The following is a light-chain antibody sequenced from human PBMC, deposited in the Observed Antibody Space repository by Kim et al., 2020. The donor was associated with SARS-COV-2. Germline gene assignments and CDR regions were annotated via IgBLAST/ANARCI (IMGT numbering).Light chain of an antibody. J-gene: IGLJ1*01. CDR3: QVWDSSSDHV. CDR1: NIGSKS. Sequence: VAPGKTARITCGGNNIGSKSVHWDQRKPGQAPVLVIYYDSDRPSGIPERFSGSNSGNTATLTISRVEAGDEADYYCQVWDSSSDHVFGTGTKVTVL. V-gene: IGLV3-21*04. CDR2: YDS.